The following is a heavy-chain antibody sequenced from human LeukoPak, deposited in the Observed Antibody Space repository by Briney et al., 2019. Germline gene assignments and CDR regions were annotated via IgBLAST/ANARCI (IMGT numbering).Heavy chain of an antibody. CDR3: AKDDYGMDV. J-gene: IGHJ6*02. CDR2: VLYDGTNE. V-gene: IGHV3-30-3*01. Sequence: PGRSLRLPCAASGFTFNGFAMHRGRQDPDKGLEWVVVVLYDGTNEYYAESVKGRFTISRDNAKNTLLLQMDSLRVEDTAVYYCAKDDYGMDVWGQGTTVTVSS. CDR1: GFTFNGFA.